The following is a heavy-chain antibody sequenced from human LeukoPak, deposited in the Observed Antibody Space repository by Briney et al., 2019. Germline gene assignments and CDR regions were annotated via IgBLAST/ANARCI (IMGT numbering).Heavy chain of an antibody. J-gene: IGHJ4*02. V-gene: IGHV3-30*18. CDR1: GFTFSSYG. D-gene: IGHD5-12*01. CDR2: ISYDGSNK. Sequence: QPGGSLRLSCAASGFTFSSYGMHWVRQAPGKGLEWVAVISYDGSNKYYADSVKGRFTISRDNSKNTLYLQMNSLRAEDTAVYYCAKFASRGYDSDYWGQGTLVTVSS. CDR3: AKFASRGYDSDY.